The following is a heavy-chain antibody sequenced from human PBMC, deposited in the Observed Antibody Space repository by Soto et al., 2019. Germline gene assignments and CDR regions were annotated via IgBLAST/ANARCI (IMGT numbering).Heavy chain of an antibody. V-gene: IGHV1-18*01. CDR2: ISVYNGNT. J-gene: IGHJ4*02. CDR3: ARDLDGSGSYYTDY. Sequence: SVKVSCKASGYTFISYGINWVRQAPGQGLEWMGWISVYNGNTKYAQKFQGRVTMTTDTSTSTAYMELRSLRPDDTAVYYCARDLDGSGSYYTDYWGQGTLVTVS. CDR1: GYTFISYG. D-gene: IGHD3-10*01.